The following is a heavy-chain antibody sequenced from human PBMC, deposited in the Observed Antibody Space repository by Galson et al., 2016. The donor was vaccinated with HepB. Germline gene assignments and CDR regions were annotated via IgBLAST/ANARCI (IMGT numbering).Heavy chain of an antibody. CDR1: GGSVNSTTSY. Sequence: TLSLTCTVSGGSVNSTTSYWGWIRQPPGKGLEWIGSMYYSGSTFYNPSLILRVTISVDTSKNPFSLEVTSVTAEDTAVYYCARHPYYDDTGYYLSNNLFDPWGQGTLVTVSS. J-gene: IGHJ5*02. D-gene: IGHD3-22*01. CDR2: MYYSGST. CDR3: ARHPYYDDTGYYLSNNLFDP. V-gene: IGHV4-39*01.